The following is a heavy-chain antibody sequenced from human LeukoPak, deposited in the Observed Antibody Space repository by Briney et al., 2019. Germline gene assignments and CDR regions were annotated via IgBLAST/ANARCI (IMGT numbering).Heavy chain of an antibody. CDR1: GYTFTSYD. Sequence: ASVKVSCKASGYTFTSYDINWVRQATGQGLEWMGWMKPNSGNTGYAQKFQGRVTMTRNTSISTAYMELSSLRSEDTAVYYCARVRDDFGGGYDPPTLDVGGQGTTVTVSS. V-gene: IGHV1-8*01. D-gene: IGHD3-3*01. CDR3: ARVRDDFGGGYDPPTLDV. J-gene: IGHJ6*02. CDR2: MKPNSGNT.